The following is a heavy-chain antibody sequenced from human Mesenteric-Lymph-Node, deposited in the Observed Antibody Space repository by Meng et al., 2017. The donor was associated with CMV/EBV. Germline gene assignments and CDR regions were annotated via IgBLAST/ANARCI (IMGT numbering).Heavy chain of an antibody. D-gene: IGHD5-18*01. CDR3: ARLMDTARNYFFGMDV. CDR1: GESFSGYY. J-gene: IGHJ6*02. Sequence: ESLKISCAVYGESFSGYYWSWIRQPPGKGLEWIGEISHSGGTNYIPSLKSRVAISVDTSKNQFSLKLSSLTAADTAVYYCARLMDTARNYFFGMDVWGQGTTVTVSS. CDR2: ISHSGGT. V-gene: IGHV4-34*01.